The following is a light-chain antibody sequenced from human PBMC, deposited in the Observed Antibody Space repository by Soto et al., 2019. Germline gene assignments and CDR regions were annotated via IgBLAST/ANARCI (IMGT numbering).Light chain of an antibody. CDR1: QTISNW. V-gene: IGKV1-5*01. CDR2: DAS. Sequence: IQMTQSPSTLSASVGDRVTITCRACQTISNWLAWYQQKPGKAPKLLIYDASSLQSGVPSRFSGSGSGTEFTLTISSLQPDDFATYYCQQYSNYSPWTFGQGTKVEIK. J-gene: IGKJ1*01. CDR3: QQYSNYSPWT.